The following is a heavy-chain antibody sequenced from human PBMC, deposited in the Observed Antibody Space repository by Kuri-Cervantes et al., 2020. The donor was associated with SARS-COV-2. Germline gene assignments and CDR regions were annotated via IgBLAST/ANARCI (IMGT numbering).Heavy chain of an antibody. J-gene: IGHJ4*02. D-gene: IGHD3-10*01. CDR1: GYTFTSYG. Sequence: GGSLRLSCKASGYTFTSYGISWVRQAPGQGLEWMGWISAYNGNTNYAQKLQGRVTMTTDTSTSTAYMELRSLRSDDTAVYYCARGFRRGVSDYWGQGTLVTVSS. V-gene: IGHV1-18*01. CDR3: ARGFRRGVSDY. CDR2: ISAYNGNT.